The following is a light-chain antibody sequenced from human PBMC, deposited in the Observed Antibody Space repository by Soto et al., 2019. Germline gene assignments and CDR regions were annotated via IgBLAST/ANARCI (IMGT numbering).Light chain of an antibody. J-gene: IGKJ4*01. CDR1: QSISSY. CDR3: QQYNNWPLT. Sequence: DIQMTQSPFSLSASVGDRVTITCRASQSISSYLHWYQQKPGKAPKLLIYAASSLQSGVPSRFSGSGSGTEFTLTISSLQSEDFAVYYCQQYNNWPLTFGGGTKV. V-gene: IGKV1-39*01. CDR2: AAS.